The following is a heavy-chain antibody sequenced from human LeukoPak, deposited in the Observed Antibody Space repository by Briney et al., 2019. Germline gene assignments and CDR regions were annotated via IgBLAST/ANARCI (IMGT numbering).Heavy chain of an antibody. CDR2: IYHSGST. J-gene: IGHJ6*03. V-gene: IGHV4-30-2*01. CDR1: GDSISSGGYY. CDR3: ARERYSSSALYYYYYYMDV. Sequence: SETLSLTCTDSGDSISSGGYYWSWIRQPPGKGLEWIGYIYHSGSTYYNPSLKSRVTISVDRSKNQFSLKLSSVTAADTAVYYCARERYSSSALYYYYYYMDVWGKGTTVTVSS. D-gene: IGHD6-6*01.